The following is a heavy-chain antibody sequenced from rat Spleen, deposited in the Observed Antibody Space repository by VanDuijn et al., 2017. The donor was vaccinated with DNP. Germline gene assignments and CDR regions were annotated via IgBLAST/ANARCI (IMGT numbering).Heavy chain of an antibody. J-gene: IGHJ3*01. D-gene: IGHD1-2*01. CDR1: GFSLTTYS. V-gene: IGHV2-63*01. CDR3: TSDSLNSSSFVY. Sequence: QVQLKESGPGLVQPSQTLTLTCSVVGFSLTTYSVSWVRQPSGKGPEWMGKMWYDGDTAYNSALKSRLSISRDTSKSQVFLKMNSLQTDDTGTYYCTSDSLNSSSFVYWGQGSLVTVSS. CDR2: MWYDGDT.